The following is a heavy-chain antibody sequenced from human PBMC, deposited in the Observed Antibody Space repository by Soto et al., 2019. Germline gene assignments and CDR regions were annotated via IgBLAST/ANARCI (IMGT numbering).Heavy chain of an antibody. CDR1: GYTFTDYY. CDR2: IYPNSGGT. Sequence: ASVKVSCKASGYTFTDYYMHWVRQAPGQGLEWMGWIYPNSGGTHYAQKFQGRVTMTRDTSISTAYIELNRLRSDDTAVYYCAEGGQYTWGQGTLVTVSS. V-gene: IGHV1-2*02. J-gene: IGHJ5*02. CDR3: AEGGQYT. D-gene: IGHD6-6*01.